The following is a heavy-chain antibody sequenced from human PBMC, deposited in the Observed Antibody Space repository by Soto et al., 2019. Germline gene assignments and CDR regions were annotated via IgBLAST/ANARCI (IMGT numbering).Heavy chain of an antibody. D-gene: IGHD3-9*01. CDR2: IYWDDDK. CDR3: ANLDPKLQALDV. J-gene: IGHJ6*02. Sequence: ITLKESGPTLVKPTQPLTLTCTLSGFSLNTRGVALVWIRQPPGKALEWLALIYWDDDKRYSPSLKSRLNIIRDTSKNQVVLTMTNVDPVDTATYFCANLDPKLQALDVWGQGTTVTVSS. V-gene: IGHV2-5*02. CDR1: GFSLNTRGVA.